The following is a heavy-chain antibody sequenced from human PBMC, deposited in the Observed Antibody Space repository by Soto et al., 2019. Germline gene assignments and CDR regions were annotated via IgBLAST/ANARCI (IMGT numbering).Heavy chain of an antibody. Sequence: EVQLLESGGDLVHPGESLGLSCAASGFGFKSYSTDGVTTYSADSVKGRFTISRDNSKNILYLHMNSLRAEDSAVYHCAKRAWRDSTGSSDYWGQGTLVTVSS. J-gene: IGHJ4*02. V-gene: IGHV3-23*01. D-gene: IGHD3-10*01. CDR2: DGVTT. CDR1: GFGFKSYS. CDR3: AKRAWRDSTGSSDY.